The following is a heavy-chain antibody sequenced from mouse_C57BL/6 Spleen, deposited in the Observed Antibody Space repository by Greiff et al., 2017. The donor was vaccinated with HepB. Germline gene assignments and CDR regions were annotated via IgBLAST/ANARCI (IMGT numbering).Heavy chain of an antibody. CDR3: AREDYGNFDYYAMDY. J-gene: IGHJ4*01. CDR2: INPSNGGT. CDR1: GYTFTSYW. D-gene: IGHD2-1*01. Sequence: QVQLQQPGTELVKPGASVKLSCKASGYTFTSYWMHWVKQRPGQGLEWIGNINPSNGGTNYNEKFKSKATLTVDKSSSTAYMKRSSLTSEDSAVYYCAREDYGNFDYYAMDYWGQGTSVTVSS. V-gene: IGHV1-53*01.